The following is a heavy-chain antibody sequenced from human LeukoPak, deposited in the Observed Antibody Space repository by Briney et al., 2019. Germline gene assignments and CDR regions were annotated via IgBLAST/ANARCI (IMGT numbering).Heavy chain of an antibody. V-gene: IGHV3-74*01. CDR1: GFTFSSYW. CDR3: VKDVGGSYAFDY. CDR2: IRNDGAST. D-gene: IGHD1-26*01. Sequence: GGSLRLSCAASGFTFSSYWMHWVRHAPGKGLVWVSRIRNDGASTNYADSVKGRFTISRDNAKNTLHLQMSTLRAEDTALYYCVKDVGGSYAFDYWGQGILVTVAS. J-gene: IGHJ4*02.